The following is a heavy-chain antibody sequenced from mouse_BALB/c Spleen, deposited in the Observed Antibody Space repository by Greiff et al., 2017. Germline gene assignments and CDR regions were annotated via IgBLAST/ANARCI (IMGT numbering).Heavy chain of an antibody. V-gene: IGHV2-6-7*01. CDR3: ARGGTTPPCAY. CDR2: IWGDGST. D-gene: IGHD2-14*01. J-gene: IGHJ3*01. Sequence: QVQLQQSGPGLVAPSQSLSITCTVSGFSLTGYGVTWVRQPPGKGLEWLGMIWGDGSTDYNSALKSRLSISKDNSKSQVFLKMNSLQTDDTARYYCARGGTTPPCAYWGQGTLVTVSA. CDR1: GFSLTGYG.